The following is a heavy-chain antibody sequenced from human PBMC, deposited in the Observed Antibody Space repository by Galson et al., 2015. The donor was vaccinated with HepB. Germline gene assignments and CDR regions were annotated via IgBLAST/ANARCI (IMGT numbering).Heavy chain of an antibody. V-gene: IGHV2-70*11. CDR3: ARSSDYYDSSGYYMYYFDY. CDR2: IDWDDDK. Sequence: PALVKPTQTLTLTCTFSGFSLSTSGMCVSWIRQPPGKALEWLARIDWDDDKYYSTSLKTRLTISKDTSKNQVVLTMTNMDPVDTATYYRARSSDYYDSSGYYMYYFDYWGQGTLVTVSS. D-gene: IGHD3-22*01. CDR1: GFSLSTSGMC. J-gene: IGHJ4*02.